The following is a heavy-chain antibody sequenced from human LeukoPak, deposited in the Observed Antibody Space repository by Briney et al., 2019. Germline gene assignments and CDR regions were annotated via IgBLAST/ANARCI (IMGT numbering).Heavy chain of an antibody. CDR1: GFTFSRYT. CDR2: ISSSSSYI. Sequence: GGSLRLSCAASGFTFSRYTMNWVRQAPGKGLEWVSSISSSSSYIYYAESVKGRLTISRDNARKSLYLEMNSLRVEDTALYFCARDLEDHCSGGSCSTFDCWGQGTLVTVSS. J-gene: IGHJ4*02. V-gene: IGHV3-21*01. CDR3: ARDLEDHCSGGSCSTFDC. D-gene: IGHD2-15*01.